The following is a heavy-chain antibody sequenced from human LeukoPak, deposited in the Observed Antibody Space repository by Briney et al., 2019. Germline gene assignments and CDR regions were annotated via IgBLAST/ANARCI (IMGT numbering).Heavy chain of an antibody. CDR2: IYYSGST. V-gene: IGHV4-34*01. CDR3: ARHRGWLRPYYFDY. D-gene: IGHD5-12*01. CDR1: GGSFSGYY. Sequence: SETLSLTCAVYGGSFSGYYWSWIRQPPGKGLEWIGSIYYSGSTYYNPSLKSRVTISVDTSKNQFSLKLSSVTAADTAVYYCARHRGWLRPYYFDYWGQGTLVTVSS. J-gene: IGHJ4*02.